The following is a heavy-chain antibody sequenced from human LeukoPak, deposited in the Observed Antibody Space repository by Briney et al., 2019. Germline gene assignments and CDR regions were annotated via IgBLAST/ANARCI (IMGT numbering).Heavy chain of an antibody. CDR1: GYTFTGYY. V-gene: IGHV1-2*02. CDR3: ARDYGEVWLLGY. Sequence: ASVKVSCKPSGYTFTGYYMHWVPHAPGQGLEWMGWMNPNRGGTNYAQKFRGRVTMTRDTSISTPYMELSRLRSDDPAVYYCARDYGEVWLLGYWGQGTLVTVSS. J-gene: IGHJ4*02. CDR2: MNPNRGGT. D-gene: IGHD4-17*01.